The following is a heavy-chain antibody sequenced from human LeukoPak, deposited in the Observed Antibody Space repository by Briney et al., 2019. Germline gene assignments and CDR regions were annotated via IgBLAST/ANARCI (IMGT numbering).Heavy chain of an antibody. D-gene: IGHD2-21*02. J-gene: IGHJ5*02. Sequence: PSGTLSLTCAVSGGXISSSNWWSWVRQPPGKGLEWIGEIYHSGSTNYNPSLKSRVTISVDKSKNQFSLKLSSVTAADTAVYYCARDLVAYCGGDCYLYWFDPWGQGTLVTVSS. CDR2: IYHSGST. V-gene: IGHV4-4*02. CDR1: GGXISSSNW. CDR3: ARDLVAYCGGDCYLYWFDP.